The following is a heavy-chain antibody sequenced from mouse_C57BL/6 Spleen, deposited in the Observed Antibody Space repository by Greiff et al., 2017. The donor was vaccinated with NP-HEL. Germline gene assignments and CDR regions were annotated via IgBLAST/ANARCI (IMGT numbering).Heavy chain of an antibody. CDR1: GYTFTSYW. V-gene: IGHV1-69*01. J-gene: IGHJ4*01. CDR3: ARSGYYYGSSDYYAMDY. CDR2: IDPSDSYT. D-gene: IGHD1-1*01. Sequence: QVQLQQPGAELVMPGASVKLSCKASGYTFTSYWMHWVKQRPGQGLEWIGEIDPSDSYTNYNQKFKGKSTLTVDKSSSTAYMQLSSLTSEDSAVYYCARSGYYYGSSDYYAMDYWGQGTSVTVSS.